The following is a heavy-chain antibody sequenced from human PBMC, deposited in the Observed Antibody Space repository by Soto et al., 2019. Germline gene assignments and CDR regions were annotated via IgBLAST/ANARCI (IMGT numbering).Heavy chain of an antibody. V-gene: IGHV1-8*01. Sequence: QVQLVQSGAEVKKPGASVKVSCKASGYSFSKYDINWVRQVAGQGLEWLGRMNPNTGNTRYAQKIQGRLTMTRNTSISIAYMELSSLISDDTAVYYCVREGGGATPTGLDPWGQGTLVIVSS. J-gene: IGHJ5*02. D-gene: IGHD1-1*01. CDR1: GYSFSKYD. CDR2: MNPNTGNT. CDR3: VREGGGATPTGLDP.